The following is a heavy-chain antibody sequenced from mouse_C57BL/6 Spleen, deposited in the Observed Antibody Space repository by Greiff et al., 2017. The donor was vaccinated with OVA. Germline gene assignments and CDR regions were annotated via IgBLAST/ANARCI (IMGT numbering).Heavy chain of an antibody. D-gene: IGHD2-10*02. Sequence: VHVKQSGPELVKPGASVKMSCKASGYTFTDYNMHWVKQSHGKSLEWIGYINPNNGGTSYNQKFKGKATLTVNKSSSTAYMELRSLTSEDSAVYYCARGTPSRYFDVWGTGTTVTVSS. CDR1: GYTFTDYN. V-gene: IGHV1-22*01. J-gene: IGHJ1*03. CDR2: INPNNGGT. CDR3: ARGTPSRYFDV.